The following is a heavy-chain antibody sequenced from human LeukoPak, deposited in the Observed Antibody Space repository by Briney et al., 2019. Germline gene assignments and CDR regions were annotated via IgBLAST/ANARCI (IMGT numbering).Heavy chain of an antibody. CDR3: ARDLSSSWDSWFDP. V-gene: IGHV4-59*01. D-gene: IGHD6-13*01. J-gene: IGHJ5*02. CDR1: GGATSSYY. Sequence: SETLSLTCTVSGGATSSYYWSWIRHAPGKGLEWIGYIYCSGSTNYNPSLKSRVTISVDTSKNQFSLKLSAVTAADTAVYYCARDLSSSWDSWFDPWGQGTLVTVSS. CDR2: IYCSGST.